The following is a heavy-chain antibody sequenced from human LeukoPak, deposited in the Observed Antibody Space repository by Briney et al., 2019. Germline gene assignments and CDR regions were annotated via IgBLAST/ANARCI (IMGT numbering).Heavy chain of an antibody. D-gene: IGHD3-22*01. Sequence: GGSLRLSCAASGFIFDDYGMSWVRQAPGKGLEWVSGINWNGGSTGYADSVKGRFTISRDNAKNSLYPQMNSLRAEDTALYYCAKIGASGEFYYDSRMGYWGQGTLVTVSS. CDR3: AKIGASGEFYYDSRMGY. V-gene: IGHV3-20*04. CDR1: GFIFDDYG. CDR2: INWNGGST. J-gene: IGHJ4*02.